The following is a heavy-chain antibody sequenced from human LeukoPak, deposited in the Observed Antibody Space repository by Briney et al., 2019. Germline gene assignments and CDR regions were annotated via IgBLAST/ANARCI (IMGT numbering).Heavy chain of an antibody. CDR3: AREWGADSSGFFDY. J-gene: IGHJ4*02. V-gene: IGHV3-11*01. D-gene: IGHD3-22*01. Sequence: GGSLRLSCAASGFTFSDYYMSWIRQAPGKGLEWVSYISSSGSTIYYADSVKGRFTTSRDNAKNSLYLQMNSLGAEDTAVYYCAREWGADSSGFFDYWGQGTLVTVSS. CDR1: GFTFSDYY. CDR2: ISSSGSTI.